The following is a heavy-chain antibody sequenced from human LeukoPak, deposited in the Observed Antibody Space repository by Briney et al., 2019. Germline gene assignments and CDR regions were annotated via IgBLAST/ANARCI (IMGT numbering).Heavy chain of an antibody. V-gene: IGHV1-24*01. CDR3: ARVYSGYDSVPFDY. Sequence: ASVKVSCKVSGYTLTELSMHWVRQAPGKGLEWRGGFDPEDGETIYAQKFQGRVTMTEDTSTDTAYMELSSLRSEDTAVYYCARVYSGYDSVPFDYWGQGTLVTVSS. D-gene: IGHD5-12*01. J-gene: IGHJ4*02. CDR1: GYTLTELS. CDR2: FDPEDGET.